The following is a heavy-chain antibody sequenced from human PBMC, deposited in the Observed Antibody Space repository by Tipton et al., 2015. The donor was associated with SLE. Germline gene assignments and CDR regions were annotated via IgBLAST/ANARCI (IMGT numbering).Heavy chain of an antibody. J-gene: IGHJ6*03. V-gene: IGHV4-34*01. Sequence: TLSLTCGVFGGSFSGYHWIWIRQSPGKGLECIGEINHTEGTKYNPSLKSRVTMSLDSSKNHFSLQVSSVTAADTAVYYCTRGVSGYYYNSYMDVWGKGTTVTVSS. CDR1: GGSFSGYH. CDR3: TRGVSGYYYNSYMDV. CDR2: INHTEGT.